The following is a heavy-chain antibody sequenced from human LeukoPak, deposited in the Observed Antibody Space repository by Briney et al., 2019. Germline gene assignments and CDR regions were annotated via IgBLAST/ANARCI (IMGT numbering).Heavy chain of an antibody. CDR3: ASGGIGSSWYYYYYYGMDV. D-gene: IGHD6-13*01. CDR1: GFTFSSYS. CDR2: ISSSSSTI. J-gene: IGHJ6*02. Sequence: GGSLRLSCAASGFTFSSYSMNWVRQAPGKGLEWVSYISSSSSTIYYADSVKGRFTISRDNAKNSLYLQTNSLRDEDTAVYYCASGGIGSSWYYYYYYGMDVWGQGTTVTVSS. V-gene: IGHV3-48*02.